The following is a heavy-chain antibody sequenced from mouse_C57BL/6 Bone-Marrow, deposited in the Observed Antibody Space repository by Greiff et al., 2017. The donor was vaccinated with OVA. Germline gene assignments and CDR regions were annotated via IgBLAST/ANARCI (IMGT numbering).Heavy chain of an antibody. Sequence: VKLVESGAELVRPGASVTLSCKASGYTFTDYEMHWVKQTPVHGLEWIGAIDPETGGTAYNQKFKGKAILTADKSSSTAYMELRSLTSEDSAVYYCTRSDSNSDIDYWGQGTSVTVSS. CDR2: IDPETGGT. D-gene: IGHD2-5*01. CDR3: TRSDSNSDIDY. CDR1: GYTFTDYE. J-gene: IGHJ4*01. V-gene: IGHV1-15*01.